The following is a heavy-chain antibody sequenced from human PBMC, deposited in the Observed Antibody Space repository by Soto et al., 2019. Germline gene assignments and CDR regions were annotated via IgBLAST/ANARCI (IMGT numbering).Heavy chain of an antibody. Sequence: GGSLRLSCAASGFTFSSYGMHWVRQAPGKGLEWVAFMWYDGSNKYYADSVKGRFTISRDNSKNTLYLQMNSLRAEDTAVYYCAKDTWGQGTLVTVSS. CDR3: AKDT. CDR2: MWYDGSNK. V-gene: IGHV3-30*02. J-gene: IGHJ5*02. CDR1: GFTFSSYG.